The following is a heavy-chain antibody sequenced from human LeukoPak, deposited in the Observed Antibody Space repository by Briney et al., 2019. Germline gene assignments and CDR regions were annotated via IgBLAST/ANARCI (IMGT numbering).Heavy chain of an antibody. V-gene: IGHV4-39*07. J-gene: IGHJ5*02. CDR3: ARGIAAAATGWFDP. D-gene: IGHD6-13*01. CDR2: IYYSGST. CDR1: GGSISSSSYY. Sequence: TSETLSLTCTVSGGSISSSSYYWGWIRQPPGKGLEWIGSIYYSGSTYYNPSLKSRVTISVDTSKNQFSLKLSSVTAADTAVYYCARGIAAAATGWFDPWGQGTLVTVSS.